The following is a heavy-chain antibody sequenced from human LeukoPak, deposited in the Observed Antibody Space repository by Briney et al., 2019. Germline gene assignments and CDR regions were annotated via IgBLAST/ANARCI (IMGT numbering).Heavy chain of an antibody. Sequence: PGGSLRLSCAASGFIVSSSYMSWVRQAPGKGLGWVSIIYSSGTIYYADSVKGRFTISRDNSKNTLYLRMNSLRVDDTAVYYCARDSSSPYYYYYYMDVWGKGTTVTVSS. CDR2: IYSSGTI. CDR3: ARDSSSPYYYYYYMDV. CDR1: GFIVSSSY. J-gene: IGHJ6*03. D-gene: IGHD6-6*01. V-gene: IGHV3-53*01.